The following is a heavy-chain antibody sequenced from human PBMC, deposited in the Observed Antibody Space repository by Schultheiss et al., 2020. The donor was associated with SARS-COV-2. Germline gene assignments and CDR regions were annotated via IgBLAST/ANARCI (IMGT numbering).Heavy chain of an antibody. CDR2: ISGSGDST. D-gene: IGHD2-2*01. J-gene: IGHJ4*02. CDR1: GFTFSSYW. Sequence: GGSLRLSCAASGFTFSSYWMSWVRQAPGKGLEWVSAISGSGDSTYYADSVKGRFTISRDNSKNTLSVQLNSLRAEDTAVYYCARDPSTYCSSTSCYSPSDYWGQGTLVTVSS. CDR3: ARDPSTYCSSTSCYSPSDY. V-gene: IGHV3-23*01.